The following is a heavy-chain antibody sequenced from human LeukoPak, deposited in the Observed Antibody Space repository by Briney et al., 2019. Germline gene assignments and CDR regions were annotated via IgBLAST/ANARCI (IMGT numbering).Heavy chain of an antibody. D-gene: IGHD6-13*01. CDR3: ATYYSSSWYGVY. CDR2: ISGGGDIT. J-gene: IGHJ4*02. CDR1: GFNFANHA. Sequence: GGSLRLPCAASGFNFANHAMSWVRQTPGKGLEWVSAISGGGDITYYADSVTGRFTISRDNSKDTLFLQMHSLRPGDTAVYYCATYYSSSWYGVYWGQGTLVTVSS. V-gene: IGHV3-23*01.